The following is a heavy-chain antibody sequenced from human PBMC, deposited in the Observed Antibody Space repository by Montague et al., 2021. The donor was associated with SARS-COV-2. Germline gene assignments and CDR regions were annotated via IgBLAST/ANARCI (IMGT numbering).Heavy chain of an antibody. D-gene: IGHD2-15*01. V-gene: IGHV4-39*01. CDR2: ILYNDNS. CDR1: GHSINTSPYY. J-gene: IGHJ4*01. CDR3: AHFTRVAAT. Sequence: SETLSLTCSVSGHSINTSPYYWVCLRQPPGKALVWIGNILYNDNSYYNPFLQSRVKMSVDTSKNQFSLNLTTVTAADTATYYCAHFTRVAATWGHGTLVTVSS.